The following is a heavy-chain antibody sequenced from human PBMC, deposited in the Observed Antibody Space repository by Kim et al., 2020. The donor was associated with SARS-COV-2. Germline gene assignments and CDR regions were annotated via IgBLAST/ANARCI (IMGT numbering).Heavy chain of an antibody. CDR1: GGTFSSYA. CDR2: IIPIFGTA. D-gene: IGHD1-7*01. V-gene: IGHV1-69*13. J-gene: IGHJ6*02. CDR3: ARGPITGTTGYYYGMDV. Sequence: SVKVSCKASGGTFSSYAISWVRQAPGQGLEWMGGIIPIFGTANYAQKFQGRVTITADESTSTAYMELSSLRSEDTAVYYCARGPITGTTGYYYGMDVWGQGTTVTVSS.